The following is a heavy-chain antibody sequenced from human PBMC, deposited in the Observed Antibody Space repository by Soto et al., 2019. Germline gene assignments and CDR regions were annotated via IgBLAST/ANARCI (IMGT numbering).Heavy chain of an antibody. V-gene: IGHV3-23*01. CDR3: AKAPLAEWELLQYYYYYRMDV. CDR1: GFTFSSYS. CDR2: ISGSGGST. J-gene: IGHJ6*02. D-gene: IGHD1-26*01. Sequence: GSLRLSCAASGFTFSSYSMRWVRQAPGKGLEWVSAISGSGGSTYYADSVKGRCTISRDNSKNTPYLQMNSLRAEVTAGYYCAKAPLAEWELLQYYYYYRMDVWGQGTTVPVSS.